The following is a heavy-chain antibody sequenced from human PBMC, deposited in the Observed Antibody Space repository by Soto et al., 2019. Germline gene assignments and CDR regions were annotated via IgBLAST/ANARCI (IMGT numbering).Heavy chain of an antibody. J-gene: IGHJ6*02. CDR3: AREAGITGTTFYYYGMDV. V-gene: IGHV1-69*13. CDR2: IIPIFGTA. CDR1: GGTFSSYA. Sequence: SVKVSCKASGGTFSSYAISWVRQAPGQGLEWMGGIIPIFGTANYAQKFQGRVTITADESTSTAYMELSSLRSEDTAVYYCAREAGITGTTFYYYGMDVWGQGTTVTVSS. D-gene: IGHD1-7*01.